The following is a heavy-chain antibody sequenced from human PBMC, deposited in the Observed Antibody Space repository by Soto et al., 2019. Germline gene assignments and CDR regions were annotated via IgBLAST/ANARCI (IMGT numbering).Heavy chain of an antibody. D-gene: IGHD1-26*01. J-gene: IGHJ4*02. Sequence: QVPGKGLEWMGRIDPSDSYTNYSPSFQGHVTISADKSITTAYLQWSSLKASDTAMYYCARGMVGATHLFDYWGQGTLVTVSS. V-gene: IGHV5-10-1*01. CDR2: IDPSDSYT. CDR3: ARGMVGATHLFDY.